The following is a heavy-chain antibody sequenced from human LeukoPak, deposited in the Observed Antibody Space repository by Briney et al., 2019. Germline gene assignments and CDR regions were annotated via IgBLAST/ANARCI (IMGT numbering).Heavy chain of an antibody. J-gene: IGHJ6*03. V-gene: IGHV1-8*03. CDR1: GYTFTSYD. Sequence: ASVKVSCKASGYTFTSYDINWVRQATGQGLEWMGWMNPNGGNTGYAQKFQGRVTITRNTSISPAYMELSSLRSEDTAVYYCARGSVVAATILYYYYYYMDVWGKGTTVTVSS. D-gene: IGHD2-15*01. CDR3: ARGSVVAATILYYYYYYMDV. CDR2: MNPNGGNT.